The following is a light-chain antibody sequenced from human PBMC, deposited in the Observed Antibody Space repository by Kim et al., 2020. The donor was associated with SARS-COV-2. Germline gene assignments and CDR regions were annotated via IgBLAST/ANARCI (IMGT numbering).Light chain of an antibody. CDR1: SSNIGSNV. J-gene: IGLJ1*01. Sequence: QSVLTQPPSASGTPGQRVTISCSGSSSNIGSNVVNWYQHLPGTAPKLLIYSNNQRPSGVPDRFSGSKSGTSASLVISGLQPEDEGEYFCAAWDDSLSGLFGAGTRVSVL. CDR3: AAWDDSLSGL. V-gene: IGLV1-44*01. CDR2: SNN.